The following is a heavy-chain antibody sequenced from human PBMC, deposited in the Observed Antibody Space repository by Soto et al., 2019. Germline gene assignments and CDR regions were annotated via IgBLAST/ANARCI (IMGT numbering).Heavy chain of an antibody. J-gene: IGHJ6*02. Sequence: EVQLVESGGGLVKPGGSLRLSCAASGFTFSSYSMNWVRQAPGKGLEWVSSISSSSSYIYYADSVKGRFTISSDNAKNSLYLQMNSLRAEDTAVYYCASCSGGSCYYYGMDVWGQGTTVTVSS. V-gene: IGHV3-21*01. D-gene: IGHD2-15*01. CDR2: ISSSSSYI. CDR1: GFTFSSYS. CDR3: ASCSGGSCYYYGMDV.